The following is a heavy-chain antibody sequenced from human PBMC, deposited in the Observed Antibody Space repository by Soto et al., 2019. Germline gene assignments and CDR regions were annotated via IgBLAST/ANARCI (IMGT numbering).Heavy chain of an antibody. D-gene: IGHD5-12*01. V-gene: IGHV6-1*01. J-gene: IGHJ4*02. CDR3: ARGSVPEADGYNFDY. CDR1: GDSVSSNSAA. CDR2: TYYRSKWYN. Sequence: QSQTLSLTCAISGDSVSSNSAAWNWIRQSPSRGLEWLGRTYYRSKWYNDYAVSVKSRITINPDTSKNQFSLQLNSVTPEATAVYYCARGSVPEADGYNFDYWGQGTLVTVSS.